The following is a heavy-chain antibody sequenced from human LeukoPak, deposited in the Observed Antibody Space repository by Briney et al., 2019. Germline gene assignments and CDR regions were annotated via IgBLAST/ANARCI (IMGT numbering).Heavy chain of an antibody. CDR2: ISGAGSTT. CDR3: AKESGQLDV. CDR1: GFTFSDYA. V-gene: IGHV3-23*01. D-gene: IGHD2-15*01. J-gene: IGHJ6*04. Sequence: GGSLRLSCAASGFTFSDYAMSWVRQAPGKGLEWVSVISGAGSTTYYGDSVKGRFTISRDESKNTLYLQMNSLRAEDTAVYYCAKESGQLDVWGKGTTVTVSS.